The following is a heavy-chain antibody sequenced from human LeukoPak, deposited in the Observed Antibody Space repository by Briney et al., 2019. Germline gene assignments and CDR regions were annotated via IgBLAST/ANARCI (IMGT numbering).Heavy chain of an antibody. J-gene: IGHJ4*02. CDR3: ARHAYYGSGSYYLPQ. D-gene: IGHD3-10*01. V-gene: IGHV4-59*08. Sequence: SETLSLTCTVSGGSISSYYWSWIRQPPGKGLEWIGYIYYSGSTNYNPSLKSRVTISVDTSKNQFSLKLSSVTAADTAVYYCARHAYYGSGSYYLPQWGQGTLVTVSS. CDR2: IYYSGST. CDR1: GGSISSYY.